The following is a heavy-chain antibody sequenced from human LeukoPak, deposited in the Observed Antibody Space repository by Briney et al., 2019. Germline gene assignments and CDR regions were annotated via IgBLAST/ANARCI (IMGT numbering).Heavy chain of an antibody. V-gene: IGHV4-59*11. D-gene: IGHD3-22*01. CDR3: ASHYYDSSGRDAFDI. CDR1: GGSISSHY. J-gene: IGHJ3*02. CDR2: IYYSGST. Sequence: PSETLSLTCTVSGGSISSHYWSWIRQPPGKGLEWIGYIYYSGSTNYNPSLKSRVTISVDTSKNQFSLKLSSVTAADAAVYYCASHYYDSSGRDAFDIWGQGTMVTVPS.